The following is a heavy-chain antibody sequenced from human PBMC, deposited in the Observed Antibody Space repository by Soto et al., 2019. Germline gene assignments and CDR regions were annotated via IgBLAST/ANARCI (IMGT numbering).Heavy chain of an antibody. CDR2: IKQDGSEK. V-gene: IGHV3-7*01. CDR3: ARGGWGSGWYPADYYYYMDV. D-gene: IGHD6-19*01. Sequence: GGSLRLSCAASGFTFSSYWMSWVRQAPGKGLEWVANIKQDGSEKYYVDSVKGRFTISRDNAKNSLYLQMNSLRAEDTAVYYCARGGWGSGWYPADYYYYMDVWGKGTTVTVSS. J-gene: IGHJ6*03. CDR1: GFTFSSYW.